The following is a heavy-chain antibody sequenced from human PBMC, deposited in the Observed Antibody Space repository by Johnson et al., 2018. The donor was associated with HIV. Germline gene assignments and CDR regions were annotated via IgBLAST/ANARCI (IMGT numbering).Heavy chain of an antibody. CDR3: AKLTRLDAFDI. Sequence: VQLVESGGGLVKPGGSLRLSCAASGFTFDDYAMHWVRQTPGKGLEWVSGISWNSGSLGYADSVKGRFTIYRDNAKNSLYLQMNSLRAEDTALYYCAKLTRLDAFDIWGQGTMVTVSS. D-gene: IGHD6-25*01. CDR1: GFTFDDYA. J-gene: IGHJ3*02. CDR2: ISWNSGSL. V-gene: IGHV3-9*01.